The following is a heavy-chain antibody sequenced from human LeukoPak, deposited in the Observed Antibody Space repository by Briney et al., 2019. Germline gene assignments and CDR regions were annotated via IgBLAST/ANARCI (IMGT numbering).Heavy chain of an antibody. J-gene: IGHJ4*02. V-gene: IGHV3-48*03. CDR1: GFTFSSYE. CDR2: ISSSGSTI. CDR3: AKVGRGWNYGFDY. Sequence: PGGSLRLSCAASGFTFSSYEMNWVRQAPGKGLEWVSYISSSGSTIYYADSVKGRFTISRDNAKNSVYLQMNSLRAEDTAVYYCAKVGRGWNYGFDYWGQGTLVTVSS. D-gene: IGHD1-7*01.